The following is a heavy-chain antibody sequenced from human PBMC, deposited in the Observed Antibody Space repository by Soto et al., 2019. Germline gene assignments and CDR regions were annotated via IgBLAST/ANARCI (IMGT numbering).Heavy chain of an antibody. CDR3: ARDRYSSSWFRPYNWFDP. CDR2: ISNSGSA. Sequence: PSETLSLTCTVSGGSIDNYYWSWIRQAPGKGLEWIGYISNSGSATYNPSLKSRVTFSLDTSKNLFFLRLTSLTTADTALYYCARDRYSSSWFRPYNWFDPWGQGALVTVSS. J-gene: IGHJ5*02. CDR1: GGSIDNYY. V-gene: IGHV4-59*01. D-gene: IGHD6-13*01.